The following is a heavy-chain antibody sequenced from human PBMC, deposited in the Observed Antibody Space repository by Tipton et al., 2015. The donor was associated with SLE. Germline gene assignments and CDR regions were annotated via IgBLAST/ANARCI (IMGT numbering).Heavy chain of an antibody. CDR1: GVSISPYY. V-gene: IGHV4-59*07. CDR2: IHYTRGI. D-gene: IGHD3-16*01. J-gene: IGHJ4*02. Sequence: TLSLTCTVSGVSISPYYWSWIRQPPGKGLEWITYIHYTRGINYNPSLKSRVTISMDTSRNQFSLTLSSVTAADTAVYFCARTLDGRRLFDSWGQGTLVTVSS. CDR3: ARTLDGRRLFDS.